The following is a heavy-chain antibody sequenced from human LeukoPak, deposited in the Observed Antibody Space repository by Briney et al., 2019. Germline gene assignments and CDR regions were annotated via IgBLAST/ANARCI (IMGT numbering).Heavy chain of an antibody. Sequence: ASVKVSCKASGGTFSSYAISWVRQAPGQGLEWMGGIIPIFGTANYAQKFQGRVTITADESTSTAYMELSSLRSEDTAVYYCARDVRAYGDYGLAFDYWGQGTLVTASS. V-gene: IGHV1-69*13. D-gene: IGHD4-17*01. J-gene: IGHJ4*02. CDR2: IIPIFGTA. CDR3: ARDVRAYGDYGLAFDY. CDR1: GGTFSSYA.